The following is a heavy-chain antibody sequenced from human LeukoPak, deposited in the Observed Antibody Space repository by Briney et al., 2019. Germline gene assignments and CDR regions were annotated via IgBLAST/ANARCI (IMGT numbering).Heavy chain of an antibody. CDR1: GYSISSGYY. V-gene: IGHV4-38-2*02. CDR3: ARGRYCSSTSCYDYWFDP. J-gene: IGHJ5*02. D-gene: IGHD2-2*01. CDR2: SGST. Sequence: PSETLSLTCTVSGYSISSGYYWGWIRQPPGKGLEWIGSGSTYYNPSLKSRVTISVDTSKNQFSLKLSSVTAADTAVYYCARGRYCSSTSCYDYWFDPWGQGTLVTVSS.